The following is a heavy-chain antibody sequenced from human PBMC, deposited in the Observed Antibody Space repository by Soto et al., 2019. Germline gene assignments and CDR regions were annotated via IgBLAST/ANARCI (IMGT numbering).Heavy chain of an antibody. V-gene: IGHV3-74*01. CDR2: INTDGSET. CDR1: GFTFSSNW. CDR3: VRDGEEF. Sequence: GGSLRLSCAASGFTFSSNWMHWIRRVPGRGLVWVSRINTDGSETNYEDSVKGRFTVSRDNAKNRLYLQMNSLRVEDTAVYYCVRDGEEFWGQGTLVTVSS. D-gene: IGHD3-10*01. J-gene: IGHJ4*02.